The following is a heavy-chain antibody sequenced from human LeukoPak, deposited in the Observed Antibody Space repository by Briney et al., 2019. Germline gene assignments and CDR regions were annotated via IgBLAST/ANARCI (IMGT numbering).Heavy chain of an antibody. Sequence: PSETLSLTCTVSGGSISSYYWSWIRQPPGKGLEWIGYIYYSGSTNYNPSLKSRVTISVDTSKNQFSLKLSSVTAADTAVYYCARWGHCSGGSCLDYWGQGTLVTVSS. D-gene: IGHD2-15*01. CDR1: GGSISSYY. CDR2: IYYSGST. J-gene: IGHJ4*02. V-gene: IGHV4-59*08. CDR3: ARWGHCSGGSCLDY.